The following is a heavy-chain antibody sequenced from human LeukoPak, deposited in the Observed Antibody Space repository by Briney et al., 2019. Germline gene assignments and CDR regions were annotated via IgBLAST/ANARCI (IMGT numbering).Heavy chain of an antibody. D-gene: IGHD6-13*01. Sequence: PGGSLRLSCAASGFTFSSYGLHWVRQAPGKGLEWVAVISYDGSNKYYADSVKGRFTISRDNSKNTLYLQMGSLRAEDMAVYYCAREGPLGAAAGISDCWGQGTLVTVSS. V-gene: IGHV3-30*03. J-gene: IGHJ4*02. CDR1: GFTFSSYG. CDR3: AREGPLGAAAGISDC. CDR2: ISYDGSNK.